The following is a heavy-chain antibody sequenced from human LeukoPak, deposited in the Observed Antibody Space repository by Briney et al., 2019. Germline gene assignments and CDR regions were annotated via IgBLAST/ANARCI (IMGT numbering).Heavy chain of an antibody. CDR1: GFAFNTFG. CDR3: AKDRIVGATRFLDF. J-gene: IGHJ4*02. V-gene: IGHV3-30*18. CDR2: TSLDGGNT. Sequence: PGKSLRLSCAASGFAFNTFGMHWVRQAPGKGLEWVATTSLDGGNTYFSDSVRGRFTIPRDNSRNTLFLQISSLSAEDTAVYYCAKDRIVGATRFLDFWGQGTLVTVSS. D-gene: IGHD1-26*01.